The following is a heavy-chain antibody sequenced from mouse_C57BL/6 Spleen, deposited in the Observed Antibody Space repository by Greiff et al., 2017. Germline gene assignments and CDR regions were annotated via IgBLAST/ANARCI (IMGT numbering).Heavy chain of an antibody. V-gene: IGHV1-82*01. Sequence: QVQLQQSGPELVKPGASVKISCKASGYAFSSSWMNWVKQRPGKGLEWIGRIYPGDGDTNYNGKFKGKATLTADKSSSTAYMQLSSLTSEDSAVYFCARGPHYAMDYWGQGTSVTVSS. CDR2: IYPGDGDT. J-gene: IGHJ4*01. CDR1: GYAFSSSW. CDR3: ARGPHYAMDY.